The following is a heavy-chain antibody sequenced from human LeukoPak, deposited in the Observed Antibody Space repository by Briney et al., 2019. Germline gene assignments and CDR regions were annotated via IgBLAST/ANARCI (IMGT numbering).Heavy chain of an antibody. CDR1: GGTFSSYS. J-gene: IGHJ1*01. Sequence: ASVKVSCKASGGTFSSYSISWVRQAPGQGLEWMGGSIPIFGIANYAQKLQGRVTITADKSTSTVYMELSSLRSEDTAVYYCARGGLSSSWTSEYFQHWGQGTLVTVSS. CDR2: SIPIFGIA. V-gene: IGHV1-69*17. D-gene: IGHD6-13*01. CDR3: ARGGLSSSWTSEYFQH.